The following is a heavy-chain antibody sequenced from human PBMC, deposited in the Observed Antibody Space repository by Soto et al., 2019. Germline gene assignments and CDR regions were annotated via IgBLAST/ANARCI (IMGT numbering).Heavy chain of an antibody. V-gene: IGHV1-2*02. D-gene: IGHD3-10*01. Sequence: ASVKVSCKASGYTFTGYYMHWVRQAPGQGLEWMGWINPNSGGTNYAQKFQGRVTMTRDTSISTAYMELSRLRSDDTAVYYCAREGYYYGSGSYMYWGQGTLVTVSS. J-gene: IGHJ4*02. CDR3: AREGYYYGSGSYMY. CDR2: INPNSGGT. CDR1: GYTFTGYY.